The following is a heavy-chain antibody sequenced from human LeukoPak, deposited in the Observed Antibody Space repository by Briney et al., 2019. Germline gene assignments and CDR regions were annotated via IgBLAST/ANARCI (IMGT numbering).Heavy chain of an antibody. J-gene: IGHJ4*02. D-gene: IGHD3-9*01. CDR2: ISSSSRYT. CDR1: GFTFSDYH. Sequence: GGSLRLSCAASGFTFSDYHISWIRQAPGKGLEWVAYISSSSRYTNYADSVEGRFTISRDDGKNTLYLHMNSLRDDDTAVYYCATDQRYAFDYWGQGILVSVSS. CDR3: ATDQRYAFDY. V-gene: IGHV3-11*03.